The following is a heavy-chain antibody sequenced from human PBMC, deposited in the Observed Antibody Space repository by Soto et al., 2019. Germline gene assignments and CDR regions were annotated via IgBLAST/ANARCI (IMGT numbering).Heavy chain of an antibody. V-gene: IGHV3-30*04. CDR2: ISDVGRNK. CDR1: GFTFNFFS. Sequence: QVQLEESGGGVVQSGRSLRLSCAASGFTFNFFSLHWVRQAPGKGLEWVAVISDVGRNKYYADFVKGRFTISRDNSKNTLYLEMNSLRTEDTAVYYCARDSNKYFSSRRSGFDIWGQGTMVTVSS. D-gene: IGHD3-3*01. CDR3: ARDSNKYFSSRRSGFDI. J-gene: IGHJ3*02.